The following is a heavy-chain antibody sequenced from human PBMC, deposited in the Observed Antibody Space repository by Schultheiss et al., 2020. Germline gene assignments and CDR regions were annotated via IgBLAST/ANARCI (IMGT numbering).Heavy chain of an antibody. CDR2: VNSDGSST. CDR1: GFTFSNAW. D-gene: IGHD1-1*01. CDR3: AKDGRERPSDY. J-gene: IGHJ4*02. V-gene: IGHV3-74*01. Sequence: GGSLRLSCAASGFTFSNAWMHWVRQAPGKGLVWVSRVNSDGSSTSYADSVKGRFTISRDNAKNSLYLQMNSLRAEDTAVYYCAKDGRERPSDYWGQGTLVTVSS.